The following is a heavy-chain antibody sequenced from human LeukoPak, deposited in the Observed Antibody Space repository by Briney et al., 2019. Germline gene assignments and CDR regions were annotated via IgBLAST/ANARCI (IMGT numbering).Heavy chain of an antibody. CDR3: ARPGRGYSYGSFDY. CDR1: GFTFSSYE. Sequence: GGSLRLSCAASGFTFSSYEMNWVRQAPGKGLEWVSYISSSDSFIYYADSVKGRFTISGDNAKNSLYLQMNGLRADDTAVYYCARPGRGYSYGSFDYWGQGTLVTVSS. CDR2: ISSSDSFI. V-gene: IGHV3-48*03. D-gene: IGHD5-18*01. J-gene: IGHJ4*02.